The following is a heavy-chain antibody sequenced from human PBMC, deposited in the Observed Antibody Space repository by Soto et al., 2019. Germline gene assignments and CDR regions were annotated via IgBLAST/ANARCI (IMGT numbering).Heavy chain of an antibody. CDR3: AKDTRYCGGDCYAYYYYFGMDV. CDR2: ISYDGSNK. J-gene: IGHJ6*02. CDR1: GFTFSSYG. D-gene: IGHD2-21*02. Sequence: QVQLVESGGGVVQPGRSLRLSCAASGFTFSSYGMHWVRQAPGKGLEWVAVISYDGSNKYYADSVKGRFTISRDNSKNTLYLQMNSVRAEDTAVYYCAKDTRYCGGDCYAYYYYFGMDVWCQGTTVTVSS. V-gene: IGHV3-30*18.